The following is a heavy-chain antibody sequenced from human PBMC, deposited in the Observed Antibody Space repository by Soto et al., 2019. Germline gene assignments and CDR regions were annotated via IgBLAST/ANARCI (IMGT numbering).Heavy chain of an antibody. V-gene: IGHV4-31*03. J-gene: IGHJ4*02. Sequence: TSETLSLTCTVSGCSISSGGYYWSWIRQHPGKGLEWIGYIYYSGSTYYNPSLKSRVTISVDTSKNQFPLKLSSVTAADTAVYYCAGLIVATITIDYWGQGTLVTVSS. CDR1: GCSISSGGYY. D-gene: IGHD5-12*01. CDR3: AGLIVATITIDY. CDR2: IYYSGST.